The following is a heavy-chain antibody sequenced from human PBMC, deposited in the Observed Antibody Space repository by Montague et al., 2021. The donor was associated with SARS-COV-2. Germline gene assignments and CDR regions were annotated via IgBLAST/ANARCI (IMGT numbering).Heavy chain of an antibody. CDR2: IYSGSSST. J-gene: IGHJ4*02. CDR3: AKGFQPYSYESSGFYTFDY. D-gene: IGHD3-22*01. CDR1: GFPFSSYA. Sequence: SLRLSCAASGFPFSSYAMSWVRQAPGKGLEWVSVIYSGSSSTWYADSVKGRFTISRDNPKNTLYLHMNSLRVDDTAVYYCAKGFQPYSYESSGFYTFDYWGQGTLVTVSS. V-gene: IGHV3-23*03.